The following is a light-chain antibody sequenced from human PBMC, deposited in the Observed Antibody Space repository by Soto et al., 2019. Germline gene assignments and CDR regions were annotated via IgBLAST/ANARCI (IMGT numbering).Light chain of an antibody. V-gene: IGKV3-15*01. CDR3: QQYNTWPQT. CDR2: GAS. Sequence: EIVMTQSPATLSVSPGERATLSCRASQSVSSNLAWYQQKPVQAPRLLIYGASTRATGIPARFSGSGSGTEFTLTISSLQSEDFAVYYCQQYNTWPQTFGQGTKLEIK. CDR1: QSVSSN. J-gene: IGKJ2*01.